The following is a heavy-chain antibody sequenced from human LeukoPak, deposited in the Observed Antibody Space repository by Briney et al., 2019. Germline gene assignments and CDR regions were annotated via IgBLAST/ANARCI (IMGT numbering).Heavy chain of an antibody. J-gene: IGHJ4*02. CDR3: VKGRYYDFWSGYSLFDY. V-gene: IGHV3-23*01. Sequence: PGGSLRLSCAASGFTFSTYAMTWVRQAPGKGLEWVSAISGSGGSTYYADSVKGRFTISRDNSKNTLYLQMNSLRAEDTAVYYCVKGRYYDFWSGYSLFDYWGQGTLVTVSS. D-gene: IGHD3-3*01. CDR2: ISGSGGST. CDR1: GFTFSTYA.